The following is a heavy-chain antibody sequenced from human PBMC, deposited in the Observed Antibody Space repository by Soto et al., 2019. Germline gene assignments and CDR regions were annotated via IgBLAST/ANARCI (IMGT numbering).Heavy chain of an antibody. CDR3: EKAANVRVSQDIDY. CDR1: GFTFSKYG. V-gene: IGHV3-30*18. D-gene: IGHD3-3*01. CDR2: VSHDGEAT. Sequence: GGSLRLSCAASGFTFSKYGMHWVRQPPGKGLEWVAVVSHDGEATYYAGSVNGRFTISRDNSKNTLSLQMNTLRDEDTAVYYCEKAANVRVSQDIDYWGQGTLVTVSS. J-gene: IGHJ4*02.